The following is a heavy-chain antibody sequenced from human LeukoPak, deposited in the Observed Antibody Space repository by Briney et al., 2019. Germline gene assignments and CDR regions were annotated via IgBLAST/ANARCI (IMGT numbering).Heavy chain of an antibody. V-gene: IGHV3-21*01. CDR2: ISSSSSYI. D-gene: IGHD3-10*01. J-gene: IGHJ4*02. Sequence: GGSLRLSCSASGFSFSSYDMSWVRQAPGKGLEWVSSISSSSSYIYYADSVKGRFTISRDNAKNSLYLQMNSLRAEDTAVYYCARSHGSGSYYNGYWGQGTLVTVSS. CDR3: ARSHGSGSYYNGY. CDR1: GFSFSSYD.